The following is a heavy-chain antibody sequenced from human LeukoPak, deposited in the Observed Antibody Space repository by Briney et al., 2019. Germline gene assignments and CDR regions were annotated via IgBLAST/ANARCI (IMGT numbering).Heavy chain of an antibody. CDR1: GFTFSSCW. V-gene: IGHV3-74*01. CDR3: ARDYDYVWGSHSYNWFDP. J-gene: IGHJ5*02. CDR2: INSDGSST. D-gene: IGHD3-16*01. Sequence: GGSLRLSCAASGFTFSSCWMHWVRQAPGKGLVWVSRINSDGSSTSYADSVKGRFTISRDNAKNTLYLQMNSLSAEDTAVYYCARDYDYVWGSHSYNWFDPWGQGTLVTVSS.